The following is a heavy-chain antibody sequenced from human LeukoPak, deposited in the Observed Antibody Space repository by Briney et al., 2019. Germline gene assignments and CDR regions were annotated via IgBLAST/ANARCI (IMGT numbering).Heavy chain of an antibody. J-gene: IGHJ3*02. CDR2: IYYSGST. CDR1: GFTFSSYE. D-gene: IGHD5-18*01. Sequence: LRLSCAASGFTFSSYEMNWVRQPPGKGLEWIGSIYYSGSTYYNPSLKSRVTISVDTSKNQFSLKLSSVTAADTAVYYCARLDRGGWKASDTAMKDAFDIWGQGTMVTVSS. CDR3: ARLDRGGWKASDTAMKDAFDI. V-gene: IGHV4-39*07.